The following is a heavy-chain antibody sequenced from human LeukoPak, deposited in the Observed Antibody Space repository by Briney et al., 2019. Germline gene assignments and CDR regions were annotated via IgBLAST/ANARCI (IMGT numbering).Heavy chain of an antibody. CDR3: ARVVMHAFDI. J-gene: IGHJ3*02. D-gene: IGHD3-16*01. Sequence: GGSLRPSCAASGFTVSSNYMSWVRQAPGKGLEWVSVIYSGGSTYYADSVKGRFTISRDNSKNTLYLQMNSLRAEDTAVYYCARVVMHAFDIWGQGTMVTVSS. CDR2: IYSGGST. CDR1: GFTVSSNY. V-gene: IGHV3-53*01.